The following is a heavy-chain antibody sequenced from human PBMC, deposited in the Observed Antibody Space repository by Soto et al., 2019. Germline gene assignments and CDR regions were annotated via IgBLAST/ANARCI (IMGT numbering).Heavy chain of an antibody. CDR3: ARDRDGMEFDY. CDR1: GYTFSSYG. D-gene: IGHD1-1*01. CDR2: INAYNGNT. Sequence: QVQLVQSGAEVKKPGASVKVSCKASGYTFSSYGISWVRQAPGQGLEWMGWINAYNGNTNYAQTLQGRVTMPTDTSTSKAYMELRSLRSDDTAVYYCARDRDGMEFDYWGEGTLVTVSS. J-gene: IGHJ4*02. V-gene: IGHV1-18*04.